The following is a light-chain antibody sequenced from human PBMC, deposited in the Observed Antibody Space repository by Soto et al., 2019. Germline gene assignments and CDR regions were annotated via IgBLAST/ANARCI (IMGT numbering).Light chain of an antibody. CDR2: RDS. J-gene: IGLJ2*01. V-gene: IGLV3-9*01. CDR3: QVWDSSF. CDR1: NIGRKN. Sequence: SYELTQPLSVSVALGQTARITWGGNNIGRKNVHWYQHKPGQAPVLVIYRDSNRPSGTPEGFSGSNSGNTATLTISRAQAGDEADYYCQVWDSSFFGGGTKVTVL.